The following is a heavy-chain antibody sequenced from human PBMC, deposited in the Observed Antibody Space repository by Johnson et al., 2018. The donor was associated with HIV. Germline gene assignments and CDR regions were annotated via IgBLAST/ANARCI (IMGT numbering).Heavy chain of an antibody. D-gene: IGHD3-9*01. CDR1: GFTFSSYG. CDR3: ARELVRYAFDI. V-gene: IGHV3-33*01. CDR2: IRYDGSNK. J-gene: IGHJ3*02. Sequence: QVQLVESGGGVVQPGRSLRLSCAASGFTFSSYGMHWVRQAPGKGLEWVAIIRYDGSNKYYADSVKGRFTISRDDSKSTLYLQMNSLRAEDTAVYYCARELVRYAFDIWGQGTMVTVSS.